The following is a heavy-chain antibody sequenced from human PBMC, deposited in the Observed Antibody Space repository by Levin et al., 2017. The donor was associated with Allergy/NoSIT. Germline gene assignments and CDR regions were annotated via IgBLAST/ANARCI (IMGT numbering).Heavy chain of an antibody. D-gene: IGHD2-2*01. Sequence: SQTLSLTCTVSGGSISSYYWSWIRQPPGKGLEWIGYIYYSGSTNYNPSLKSRVTISVDTSKNQFSLKLSSVTAADTAVYYCARLGGGYCSSTSCYGLAFDIWGQGTMVTISS. CDR3: ARLGGGYCSSTSCYGLAFDI. V-gene: IGHV4-59*08. J-gene: IGHJ3*02. CDR1: GGSISSYY. CDR2: IYYSGST.